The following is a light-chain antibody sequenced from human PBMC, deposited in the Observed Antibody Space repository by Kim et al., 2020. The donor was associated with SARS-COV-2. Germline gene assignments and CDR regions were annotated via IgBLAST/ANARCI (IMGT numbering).Light chain of an antibody. Sequence: QSALTQPASVSGSPGKSITVSCTGTSSDVGGFNYVSWYQQHPGKAPKLMIYDVNKRPSGVSNRFSGSKSGNTASLTISGLQAEDEADYYCSSYTASSTFVFGAGTKVTVL. CDR2: DVN. CDR1: SSDVGGFNY. CDR3: SSYTASSTFV. J-gene: IGLJ1*01. V-gene: IGLV2-14*03.